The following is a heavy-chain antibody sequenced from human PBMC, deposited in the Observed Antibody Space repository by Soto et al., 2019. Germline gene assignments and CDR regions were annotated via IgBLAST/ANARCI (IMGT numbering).Heavy chain of an antibody. Sequence: GGSLRLSCAASGFTFSGSAMHWVRQASGKGLEWVGRIRSKANSYATAYAASVKGRFTISRDDSKNTAYLQMNSLKTEYTAVYYCTRRIYGDPYGMDVWGQGTTVTVSS. J-gene: IGHJ6*02. CDR3: TRRIYGDPYGMDV. CDR2: IRSKANSYAT. D-gene: IGHD4-17*01. V-gene: IGHV3-73*01. CDR1: GFTFSGSA.